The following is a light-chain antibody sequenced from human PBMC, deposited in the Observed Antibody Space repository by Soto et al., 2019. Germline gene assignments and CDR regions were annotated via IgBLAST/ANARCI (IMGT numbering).Light chain of an antibody. J-gene: IGKJ4*01. CDR2: GAS. CDR3: QQYDSYPLT. Sequence: EMVLTESQGTLSWSPWEGCRFSCRASQTVSSSFLAWYQQTPGQAPRLLIYGASTRATGIPSRFSGSGSGTEFALTISSLQPDDFATYYCQQYDSYPLTFGGGTKVDIK. V-gene: IGKV3-20*01. CDR1: QTVSSSF.